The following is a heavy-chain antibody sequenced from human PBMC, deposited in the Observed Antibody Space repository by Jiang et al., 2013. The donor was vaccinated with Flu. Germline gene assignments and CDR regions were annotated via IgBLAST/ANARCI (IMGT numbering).Heavy chain of an antibody. D-gene: IGHD1-26*01. V-gene: IGHV3-21*01. CDR1: GFTFSSYS. CDR2: ISSSSSYI. Sequence: QLLESGGGLVKPGGSLRLSCAASGFTFSSYSMNWVRQAPGKGLEWVSSISSSSSYIYYADSVKGRFTISRDNAKNSLYLQMNSLRAEDAAVYYCAREWERYFDYWGQGTLVTVSS. J-gene: IGHJ4*02. CDR3: AREWERYFDY.